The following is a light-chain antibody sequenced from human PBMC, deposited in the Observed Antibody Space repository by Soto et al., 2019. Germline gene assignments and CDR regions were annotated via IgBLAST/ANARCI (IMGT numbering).Light chain of an antibody. CDR3: QVWDSTSESVV. CDR1: NIGGRT. Sequence: SYELTQPPSVSAAPGKTARITCGGINIGGRTVHWNQQKPGQAPVLVIYYDSDRPSGIPERFSGSNSGNTATLTISRVEAGDEADYYCQVWDSTSESVVFGGGTKLTVL. V-gene: IGLV3-21*04. CDR2: YDS. J-gene: IGLJ2*01.